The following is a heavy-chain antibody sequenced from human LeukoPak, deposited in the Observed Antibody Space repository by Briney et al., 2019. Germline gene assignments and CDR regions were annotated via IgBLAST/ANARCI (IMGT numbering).Heavy chain of an antibody. V-gene: IGHV4-59*01. CDR3: ASSHPLSSTNEYYTPFDY. J-gene: IGHJ4*02. CDR2: FYYTWGT. D-gene: IGHD2-8*01. Sequence: SETLSLTCTVSGGSISNYYWSWLRQSPEKGLEWIGCFYYTWGTNYSPSLKSRVTISVDTSQNQFSLRLSSVTAADTAVYYCASSHPLSSTNEYYTPFDYWGQGTLVTVSS. CDR1: GGSISNYY.